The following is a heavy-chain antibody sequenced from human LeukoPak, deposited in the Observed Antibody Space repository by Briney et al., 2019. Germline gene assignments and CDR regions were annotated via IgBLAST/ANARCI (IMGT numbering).Heavy chain of an antibody. CDR3: ARDSLGVGEFFDY. CDR1: NGSISTYY. V-gene: IGHV4-59*12. Sequence: SETLSLTCTVSNGSISTYYWSWIRQPPGKGLEWIAYIYYSGSTNYNPSLKSRVTMSVDTSKNQFSLKLSSVTAADTAVYYCARDSLGVGEFFDYWGQGTLVTVSS. J-gene: IGHJ4*02. CDR2: IYYSGST. D-gene: IGHD1-26*01.